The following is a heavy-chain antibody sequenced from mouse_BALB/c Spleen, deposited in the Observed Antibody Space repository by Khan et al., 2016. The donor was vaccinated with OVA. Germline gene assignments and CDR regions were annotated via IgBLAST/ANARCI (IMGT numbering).Heavy chain of an antibody. CDR2: ISSGDTT. J-gene: IGHJ3*01. CDR1: GFTFSNYG. V-gene: IGHV5-6-5*01. CDR3: ARDYWFAY. Sequence: EVQLVESGGGLVKPGGSLKLSCAASGFTFSNYGVSGVRQTPEKRLEWVASISSGDTTYYPDSVKGRFTISRDNARNILYLQMSSLRSEDMAMYYCARDYWFAYWGQGTLVTVSA.